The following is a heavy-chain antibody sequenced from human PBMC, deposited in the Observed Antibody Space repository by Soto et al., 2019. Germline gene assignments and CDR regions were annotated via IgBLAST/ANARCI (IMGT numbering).Heavy chain of an antibody. CDR3: ARSVDP. J-gene: IGHJ5*02. V-gene: IGHV4-31*03. Sequence: PSETPSLTFTVSSCSVNIGVYCWSWIRQPPGKGLEWIGYIFSSGTTYYNPSLKSRVTISVDTSKNQFSLKLSSVTAADTAVYYCARSVDPWGQGTLVTVSS. CDR2: IFSSGTT. CDR1: SCSVNIGVYC.